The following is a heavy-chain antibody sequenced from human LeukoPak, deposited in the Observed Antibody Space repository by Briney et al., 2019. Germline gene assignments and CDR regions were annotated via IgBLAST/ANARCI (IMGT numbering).Heavy chain of an antibody. V-gene: IGHV3-74*01. CDR1: GFTFSSYW. J-gene: IGHJ4*02. CDR2: INSDGSST. Sequence: PGGSLRLSCAASGFTFSSYWMHWVRQAPGKGLVWVSRINSDGSSTSYADSVKGRFTISRDNSKNTLYLQMNSLRGEDTAVYYCAKDHCSSTSCYWFDYWGQGTPVTVSS. D-gene: IGHD2-2*01. CDR3: AKDHCSSTSCYWFDY.